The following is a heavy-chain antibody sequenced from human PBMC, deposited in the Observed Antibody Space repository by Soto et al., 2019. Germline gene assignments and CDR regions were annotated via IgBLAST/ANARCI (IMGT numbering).Heavy chain of an antibody. CDR2: INHSGST. J-gene: IGHJ4*02. CDR1: GGSFSGYY. V-gene: IGHV4-34*01. Sequence: PSETLSLTCAVYGGSFSGYYWSWIRQPPGKGLEWIGEINHSGSTNYNPSLKSRVTIPVDTSKNQFSLKLSSVTAADMAVYYCARVHHVLRYFDWPRGYFDYWGQGTLVTVSS. CDR3: ARVHHVLRYFDWPRGYFDY. D-gene: IGHD3-9*01.